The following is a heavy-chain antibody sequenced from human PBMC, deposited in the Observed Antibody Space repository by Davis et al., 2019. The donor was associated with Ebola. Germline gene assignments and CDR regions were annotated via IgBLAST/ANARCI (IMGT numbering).Heavy chain of an antibody. V-gene: IGHV4-39*07. CDR2: IYYSGSS. CDR1: GGSISSSSYY. CDR3: ASYGGGPFGY. D-gene: IGHD4-23*01. J-gene: IGHJ4*02. Sequence: SETLSLTCTVSGGSISSSSYYWGWIRQPPGKGLEWIGSIYYSGSSYYNPSLKSRVTISVDTSKNQFSLKLSSVTAADTAVYYCASYGGGPFGYWGQGTLVTVSS.